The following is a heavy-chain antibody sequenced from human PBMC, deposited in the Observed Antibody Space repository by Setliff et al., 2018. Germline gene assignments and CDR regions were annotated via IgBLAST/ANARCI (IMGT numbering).Heavy chain of an antibody. CDR1: GFTFSNAW. D-gene: IGHD3-16*01. J-gene: IGHJ3*01. V-gene: IGHV3-15*01. CDR2: IKNKVDGETT. CDR3: STVAAYTGRNIGSRGTDAFHL. Sequence: PGGSLRLSCAASGFTFSNAWMTWVRQAPGKGLEWVGRIKNKVDGETTDYAAPVKGRFTISRDNSKATLYLQMTSLKIEDTAVYYCSTVAAYTGRNIGSRGTDAFHLWGQGTMVTVSS.